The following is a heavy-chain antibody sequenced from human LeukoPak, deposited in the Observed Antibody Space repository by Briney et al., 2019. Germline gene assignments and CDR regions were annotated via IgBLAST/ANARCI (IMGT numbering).Heavy chain of an antibody. Sequence: PGGSLRLSCAASGFTFSSYSMNWVRQAPGKGLVWVSRIKSDGKTNYADSAKGRFTISRDNAKNSLYLQMNSLRAEDTAVYYCARDPWGVVVPAAMEDYWGQGTLVTVSS. CDR1: GFTFSSYS. J-gene: IGHJ4*02. V-gene: IGHV3-74*01. D-gene: IGHD2-2*01. CDR2: IKSDGKT. CDR3: ARDPWGVVVPAAMEDY.